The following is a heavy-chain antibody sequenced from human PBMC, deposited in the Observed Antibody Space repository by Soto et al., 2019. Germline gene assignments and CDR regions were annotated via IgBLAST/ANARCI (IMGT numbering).Heavy chain of an antibody. CDR3: ARNFWNIVAKRGGADYYGMDV. Sequence: KTGGSLRLSCAASGFTFSDYYMSWIRQAPGKGLEWVSYISSSSSYTNYADSVKGRFTISRDNAKNSLYLQMNSLRAEDTAVYYCARNFWNIVAKRGGADYYGMDVWGQGTTVTVSS. D-gene: IGHD5-12*01. J-gene: IGHJ6*02. CDR1: GFTFSDYY. CDR2: ISSSSSYT. V-gene: IGHV3-11*06.